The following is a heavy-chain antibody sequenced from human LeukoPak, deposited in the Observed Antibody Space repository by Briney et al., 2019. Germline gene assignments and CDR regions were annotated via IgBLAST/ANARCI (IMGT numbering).Heavy chain of an antibody. CDR3: VSSSGGYYFDY. D-gene: IGHD6-6*01. J-gene: IGHJ4*02. CDR1: GGTFSSYA. CDR2: IIPIFGTA. V-gene: IGHV1-69*05. Sequence: ASVKVSCKASGGTFSSYAISWVRQAPGQGLEWMGGIIPIFGTANYAQKFQGRVTITTDESTSTAYMELSSLRSEDTAVYYCVSSSGGYYFDYWGQGTLVTVSS.